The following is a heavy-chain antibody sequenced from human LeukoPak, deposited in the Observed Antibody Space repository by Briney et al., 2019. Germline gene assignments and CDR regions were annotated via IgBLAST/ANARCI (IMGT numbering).Heavy chain of an antibody. J-gene: IGHJ6*02. D-gene: IGHD2-2*01. CDR2: INHSGST. CDR3: AGTIVVVPANGMDV. CDR1: GGSFSGYY. V-gene: IGHV4-34*01. Sequence: SETLSLTCAVYGGSFSGYYWSWIRQPPGKGLEWIGEINHSGSTNYNPSLKSRVTISVDTSKNQFSLKLSSVTAADTAVYYCAGTIVVVPANGMDVWGQGTTVTVSS.